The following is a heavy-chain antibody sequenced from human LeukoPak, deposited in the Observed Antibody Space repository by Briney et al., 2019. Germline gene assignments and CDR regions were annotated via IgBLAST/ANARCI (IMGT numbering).Heavy chain of an antibody. CDR3: ATISRNDSFDI. V-gene: IGHV1-2*02. D-gene: IGHD1-14*01. CDR2: INPNSGGT. Sequence: ASVTVSCTASGYTFTGYYMHWVRQAPGQGLEWMGWINPNSGGTNYAQKFQGRVTMTRDTSITTAYMELSRLRSDDTAVYYCATISRNDSFDIWGQGTMVTVSS. CDR1: GYTFTGYY. J-gene: IGHJ3*02.